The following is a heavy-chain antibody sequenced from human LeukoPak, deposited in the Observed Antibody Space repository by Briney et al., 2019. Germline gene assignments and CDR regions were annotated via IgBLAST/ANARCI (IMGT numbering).Heavy chain of an antibody. CDR1: GVSISSSNSY. Sequence: PSETLSLTCTVSGVSISSSNSYWGWIRQPPGKGLEWIGSIYYSGNTYYNASLKSQVSISIDTSKNQFSLKLSSVTAADTAVYYCARGSNYYDSGKGWFDPWGQGTLVTVSS. CDR2: IYYSGNT. J-gene: IGHJ5*02. CDR3: ARGSNYYDSGKGWFDP. V-gene: IGHV4-39*01. D-gene: IGHD3-10*01.